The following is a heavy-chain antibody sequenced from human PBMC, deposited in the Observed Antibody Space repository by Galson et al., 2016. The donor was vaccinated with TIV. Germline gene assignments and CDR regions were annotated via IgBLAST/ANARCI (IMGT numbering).Heavy chain of an antibody. V-gene: IGHV3-30*04. CDR2: ISYDGT. J-gene: IGHJ4*02. CDR3: ARDKASGIGVVADY. Sequence: SLRLSCAASGFTFGSYALHWVRQTPGRGLQWLAGISYDGTNYADSVKGRFTISRDNSNNTLYLQMKSLRPEDTAVYYCARDKASGIGVVADYWGQGTLVTVSS. CDR1: GFTFGSYA. D-gene: IGHD2-15*01.